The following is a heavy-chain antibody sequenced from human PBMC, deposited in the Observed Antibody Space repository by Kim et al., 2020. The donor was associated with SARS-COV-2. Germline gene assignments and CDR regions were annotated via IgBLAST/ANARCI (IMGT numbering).Heavy chain of an antibody. CDR3: ARDSTSYNSKFDL. CDR1: GYSFTAYF. Sequence: ASVKVSCKTSGYSFTAYFIHWVRQAPGQGLEWMGRINPYRGDTNYAQKFKDRITMTRDTSTSTGYMELSRLTSDDTAMYYCARDSTSYNSKFDLWGQGTLVTVSS. CDR2: INPYRGDT. V-gene: IGHV1-2*06. J-gene: IGHJ4*02. D-gene: IGHD1-1*01.